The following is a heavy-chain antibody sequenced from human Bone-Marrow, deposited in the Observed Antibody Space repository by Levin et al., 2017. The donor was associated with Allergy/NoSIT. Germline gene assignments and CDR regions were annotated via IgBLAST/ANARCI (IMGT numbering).Heavy chain of an antibody. D-gene: IGHD5-18*01. CDR2: IHHSGNT. V-gene: IGHV4-38-2*02. CDR1: GYSISSGYL. Sequence: SETLSLTCAVSGYSISSGYLWGWIRQPPGKGLEWIASIHHSGNTYYNPSLKSRINISVDTSRNQFSLNLSSVTAADTAVYYCARENTGFLMDAWGQGTTVTVSS. J-gene: IGHJ6*02. CDR3: ARENTGFLMDA.